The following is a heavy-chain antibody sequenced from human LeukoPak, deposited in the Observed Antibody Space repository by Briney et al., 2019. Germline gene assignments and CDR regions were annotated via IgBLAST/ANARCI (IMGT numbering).Heavy chain of an antibody. D-gene: IGHD3-10*01. V-gene: IGHV3-30*03. J-gene: IGHJ5*02. CDR2: ISYDGSNK. Sequence: GGSLRLSCAASGFTFSSYGMSWVRQAPGKGLEWVAVISYDGSNKYYADSVKGRFTISRDNSKNTLYLQMNSLRAEDTAVYYCARDTGKNQGWFDPWGQGTLVTVSS. CDR1: GFTFSSYG. CDR3: ARDTGKNQGWFDP.